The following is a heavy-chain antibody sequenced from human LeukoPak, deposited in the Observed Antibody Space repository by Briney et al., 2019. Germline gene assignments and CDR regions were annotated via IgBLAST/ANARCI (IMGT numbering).Heavy chain of an antibody. CDR2: IYYSGST. D-gene: IGHD3-3*01. CDR3: ARAGRFFSSYYYYMDV. CDR1: GGSISSHY. J-gene: IGHJ6*03. Sequence: SETLSLTCTVSGGSISSHYWSWIRQPPGRGLEWIGYIYYSGSTNYNPSLKSRVTISVDTSKNQFSLKLSSVTAADTAVYYCARAGRFFSSYYYYMDVWGKGTTVTVSS. V-gene: IGHV4-59*11.